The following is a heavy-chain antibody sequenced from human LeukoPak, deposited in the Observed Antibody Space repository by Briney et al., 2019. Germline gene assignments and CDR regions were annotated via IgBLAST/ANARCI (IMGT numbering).Heavy chain of an antibody. V-gene: IGHV3-66*01. CDR3: ARETTGSSAFDI. J-gene: IGHJ3*02. CDR1: GFTFSSYW. D-gene: IGHD4-11*01. CDR2: ISSDDTT. Sequence: GGSLRVSCAASGFTFSSYWMSWVRQAPGKGLEWVSVISSDDTTYYADSVKGRFTISRDNSKNTLYLQMNSLRAEDTAVYYCARETTGSSAFDIWGQGTMVTVSS.